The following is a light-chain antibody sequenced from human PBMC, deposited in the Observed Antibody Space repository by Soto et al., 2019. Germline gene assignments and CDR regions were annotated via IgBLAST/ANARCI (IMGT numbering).Light chain of an antibody. CDR3: QQYNNWPLT. CDR2: GAS. CDR1: QSVSSD. Sequence: EIVLTQSPATLSLSPGERANLSCRASQSVSSDLAWYQQTPGQAPRLLIYGASSRATGIPARFSGSGSGTEFTLTISSLQSEDFAVYYCQQYNNWPLTFGGGTKVDIK. V-gene: IGKV3-15*01. J-gene: IGKJ4*01.